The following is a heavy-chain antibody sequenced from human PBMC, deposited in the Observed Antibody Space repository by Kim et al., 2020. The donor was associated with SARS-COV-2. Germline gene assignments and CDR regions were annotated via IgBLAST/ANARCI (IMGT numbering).Heavy chain of an antibody. J-gene: IGHJ6*02. CDR3: ASLPQRYSSGWYPQWYYGMDV. CDR1: GGSISSSSYY. Sequence: SETLSLTCTVSGGSISSSSYYWGWIRQPPGKGLEWIGSIYYSGSTYYNPSLKSRVTISVDTSKNQFSLKLSSVTAADTAVYYCASLPQRYSSGWYPQWYYGMDVWGQGTTVTVSS. V-gene: IGHV4-39*01. D-gene: IGHD6-19*01. CDR2: IYYSGST.